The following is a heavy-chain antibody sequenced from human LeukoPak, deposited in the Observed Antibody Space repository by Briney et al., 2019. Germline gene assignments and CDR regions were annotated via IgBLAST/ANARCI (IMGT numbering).Heavy chain of an antibody. J-gene: IGHJ4*02. Sequence: SETLSLTCIVSGGSISNSSYYWGWIRQPPGKGLEWIGSVYYSGTTYYKPSLKSRVTISVDTSKNQFSLKLSSVTAADTAVYYCARINPYSGYDYLDYWGQGTLVTVPS. CDR3: ARINPYSGYDYLDY. V-gene: IGHV4-39*01. D-gene: IGHD5-12*01. CDR2: VYYSGTT. CDR1: GGSISNSSYY.